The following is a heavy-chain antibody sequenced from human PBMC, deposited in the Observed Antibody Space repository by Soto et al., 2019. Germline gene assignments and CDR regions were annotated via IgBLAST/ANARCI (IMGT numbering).Heavy chain of an antibody. Sequence: WIRQPQEKGLEWIGEINHSGSTNYDPSLKSRVTISVDTSKNQFSLKLSSVTAADTAVYYCAKVTDSSIMGYYYGMDVLGQGTNVT. CDR3: AKVTDSSIMGYYYGMDV. CDR2: INHSGST. D-gene: IGHD3-22*01. V-gene: IGHV4-34*01. J-gene: IGHJ6*02.